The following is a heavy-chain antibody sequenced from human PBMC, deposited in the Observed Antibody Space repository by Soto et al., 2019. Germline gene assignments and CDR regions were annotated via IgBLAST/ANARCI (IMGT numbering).Heavy chain of an antibody. D-gene: IGHD3-3*01. Sequence: WWCLGLSCAASGVSVRSSGMHWVRQAPGKGLEWVSAISGSGGSTYYADSVKGRFTISRDNSKNTLYLQMNSLRAEDTAVYYCAKDRKVLEWLLSAGIFDPWGQGTLVTVSS. CDR1: GVSVRSSG. CDR2: ISGSGGST. V-gene: IGHV3-23*01. J-gene: IGHJ5*02. CDR3: AKDRKVLEWLLSAGIFDP.